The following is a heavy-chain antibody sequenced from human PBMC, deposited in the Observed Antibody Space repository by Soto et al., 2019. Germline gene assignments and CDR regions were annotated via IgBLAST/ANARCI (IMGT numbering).Heavy chain of an antibody. Sequence: EVQLVESGGGLIQPGGSLRLSCAASGFSFRTYSMNWVRQAPGKGLEWISYINSGSSTIYYADSVKGRFTISRDNAKNSLYLQMNSLRAEDTAVYYCARNPAPDAPDQWGQGTLVTVSS. CDR3: ARNPAPDAPDQ. CDR1: GFSFRTYS. CDR2: INSGSSTI. J-gene: IGHJ5*02. V-gene: IGHV3-48*01.